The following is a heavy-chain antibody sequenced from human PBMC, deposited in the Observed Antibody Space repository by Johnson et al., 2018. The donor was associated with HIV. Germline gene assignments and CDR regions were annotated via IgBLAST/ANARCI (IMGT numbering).Heavy chain of an antibody. CDR2: IKQDGSTK. CDR1: GFTLDDYG. D-gene: IGHD6-6*01. V-gene: IGHV3-30*02. J-gene: IGHJ3*02. CDR3: ARDKGIAARPDAFDI. Sequence: QVQLVESGGGVVRPGGSLRLSCAASGFTLDDYGMAWVRQAPGKGLELVANIKQDGSTKYYADSVKGRFTISRDNSKNTLYLQMNSLRAEDTALYYCARDKGIAARPDAFDIWGQGTMVTVSS.